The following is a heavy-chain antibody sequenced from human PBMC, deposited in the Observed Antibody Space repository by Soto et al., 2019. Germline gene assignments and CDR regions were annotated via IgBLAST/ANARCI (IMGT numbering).Heavy chain of an antibody. CDR1: GDSINNYY. D-gene: IGHD1-1*01. V-gene: IGHV4-4*07. Sequence: VRLQESGPGLVEPSETLSLTCSVSGDSINNYYWSWIRQPAGKGLEWLGRIYSSGSANYNPSLMTRGTMSVDTSKNQVFLSVTSVAAADSAVYFCARGGTRSADLPTYWGQGIQVIVSS. CDR3: ARGGTRSADLPTY. CDR2: IYSSGSA. J-gene: IGHJ4*02.